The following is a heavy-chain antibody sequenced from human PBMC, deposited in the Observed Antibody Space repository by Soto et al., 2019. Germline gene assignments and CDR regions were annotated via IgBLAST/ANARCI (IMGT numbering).Heavy chain of an antibody. CDR2: IYNSGST. D-gene: IGHD3-3*01. J-gene: IGHJ4*02. Sequence: PSETLSLTCTVSGGSISSGGYYWSWIRQHPGKGLEWIGYIYNSGSTYYSPSFKSRLAISADRSKNQFSLKLSSVTAADTAVYFCARDPDFWGQGTLVTVSS. CDR3: ARDPDF. CDR1: GGSISSGGYY. V-gene: IGHV4-31*03.